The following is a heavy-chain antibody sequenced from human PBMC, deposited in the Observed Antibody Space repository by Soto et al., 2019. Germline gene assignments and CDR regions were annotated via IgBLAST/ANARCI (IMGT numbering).Heavy chain of an antibody. D-gene: IGHD3-3*01. CDR2: ISYDGINK. CDR3: ARLPGAFYYDDSDYDFHDY. Sequence: GGSLRLSCAASGFTFKTYGMHWVRQAPGKGLEWVAFISYDGINKYYGDSVKGRFTISRNTVSLQMNSLRAEDTAVYYCARLPGAFYYDDSDYDFHDYWGQGTMVTVSS. V-gene: IGHV3-30*03. J-gene: IGHJ4*02. CDR1: GFTFKTYG.